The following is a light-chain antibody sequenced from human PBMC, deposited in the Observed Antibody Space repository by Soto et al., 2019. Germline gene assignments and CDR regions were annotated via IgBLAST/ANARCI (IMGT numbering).Light chain of an antibody. CDR1: QSVSVS. Sequence: EIVMTQSPGTLSVSPGERATLSCRATQSVSVSLAWYQQKPGQAPRLVNYGVSTRATGIPARFSGSESGTEFTLTISSLQSEDFAVYYCQQDNDWPFTFGPGTKVDIK. CDR3: QQDNDWPFT. CDR2: GVS. J-gene: IGKJ3*01. V-gene: IGKV3-15*01.